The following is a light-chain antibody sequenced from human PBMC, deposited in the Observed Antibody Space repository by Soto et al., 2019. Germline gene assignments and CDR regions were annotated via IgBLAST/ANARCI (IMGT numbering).Light chain of an antibody. J-gene: IGKJ2*01. CDR1: QSLLHSSNNQNY. Sequence: DIVLTQSADSLAASLGERASINCKSSQSLLHSSNNQNYLAWYQQKPGQPPKLLIYWASTRESGAPDRFTGSGSGTDFTLTISSLQAEDVAVYYCHQYYSTPRTFGQGTKLEIK. CDR2: WAS. CDR3: HQYYSTPRT. V-gene: IGKV4-1*01.